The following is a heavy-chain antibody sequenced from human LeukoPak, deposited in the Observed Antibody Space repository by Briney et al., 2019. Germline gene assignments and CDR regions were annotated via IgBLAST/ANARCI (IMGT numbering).Heavy chain of an antibody. J-gene: IGHJ2*01. Sequence: SETLSLTCTVSGGSISSYYWSWIRQPPGKGLEWIGEINHSGSTNYNPSLKSRVTISVDTSKNQFSLKLSSVTAADTAVYYCARSRGQYWYFDLWGRGTLVTVSS. CDR2: INHSGST. CDR3: ARSRGQYWYFDL. V-gene: IGHV4-34*01. CDR1: GGSISSYY. D-gene: IGHD2-15*01.